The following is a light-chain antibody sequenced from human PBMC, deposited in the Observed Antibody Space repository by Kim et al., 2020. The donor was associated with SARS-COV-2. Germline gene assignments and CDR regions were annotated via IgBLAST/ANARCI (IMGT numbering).Light chain of an antibody. J-gene: IGKJ4*01. V-gene: IGKV1-9*01. CDR1: QGISRS. CDR2: DAS. CDR3: QQHNAYPPT. Sequence: VPLTLPASQGISRSLAWYPQKPGKAPELLIYDASTLPRCVPSGFRGSGSWTEFTPTITTLQPEDFATYYCQQHNAYPPTFGGGTKVDIK.